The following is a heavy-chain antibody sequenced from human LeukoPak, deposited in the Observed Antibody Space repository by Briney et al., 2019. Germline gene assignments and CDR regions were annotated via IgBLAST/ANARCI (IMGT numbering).Heavy chain of an antibody. CDR2: IGAGGTFT. CDR1: GFTFSSYA. Sequence: GGSLRLSCTASGFTFSSYAMNWVRQAPGKGLEWVSGIGAGGTFTYYADSVKGRFTISRDNSKNTLYLQMNSLRAEDTAVYYCAKRTAMDIFFDYWGQGTLVTVSS. J-gene: IGHJ4*02. V-gene: IGHV3-23*01. CDR3: AKRTAMDIFFDY. D-gene: IGHD5-18*01.